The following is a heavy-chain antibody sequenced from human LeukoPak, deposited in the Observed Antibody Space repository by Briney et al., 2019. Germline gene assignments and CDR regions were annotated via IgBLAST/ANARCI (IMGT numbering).Heavy chain of an antibody. Sequence: SETLSLTCTVSGDSITNDYWSWIRQPPGKGLEWIGEINHSGSTNYNPSLKSRVTISVDTSKNQFSLKLSSVTAADTAVYYCARGLNYYDSSGYYLYYWGQGTRVTVSS. J-gene: IGHJ4*02. CDR2: INHSGST. CDR1: GDSITNDY. D-gene: IGHD3-22*01. CDR3: ARGLNYYDSSGYYLYY. V-gene: IGHV4-34*01.